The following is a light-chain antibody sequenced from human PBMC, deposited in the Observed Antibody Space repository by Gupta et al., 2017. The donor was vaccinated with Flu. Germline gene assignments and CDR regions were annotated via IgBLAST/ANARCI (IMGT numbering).Light chain of an antibody. J-gene: IGLJ3*02. Sequence: SSSNIGDNYVAWYQQLPGTAPKLLIYDNDNRPSGISDRFSGSKSGTSATLGITGLQTADEADYYCGTWDSGLDSRVFGGGTTVTVL. CDR3: GTWDSGLDSRV. CDR1: SSNIGDNY. CDR2: DND. V-gene: IGLV1-51*01.